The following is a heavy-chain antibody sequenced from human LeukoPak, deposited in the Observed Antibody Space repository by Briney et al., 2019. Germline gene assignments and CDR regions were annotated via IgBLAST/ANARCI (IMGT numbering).Heavy chain of an antibody. Sequence: PGGSLRLSCAASGFTFSSYGMSWVRQAPGKGLEWVSAISGSGGSTYYADSVKGRFTISRDNSKNTLYLQMNSLRAEDTAVYYYAKSGGGYSSGWFYWGQGTLVTVSS. CDR1: GFTFSSYG. D-gene: IGHD6-19*01. CDR2: ISGSGGST. V-gene: IGHV3-23*01. J-gene: IGHJ4*02. CDR3: AKSGGGYSSGWFY.